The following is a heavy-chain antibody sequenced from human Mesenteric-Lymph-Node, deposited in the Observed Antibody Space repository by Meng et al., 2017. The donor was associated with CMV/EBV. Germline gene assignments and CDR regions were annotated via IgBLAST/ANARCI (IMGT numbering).Heavy chain of an antibody. V-gene: IGHV4-39*07. D-gene: IGHD4-23*01. CDR2: IYYSGST. CDR3: ARDLVNLWGYYYGMDV. J-gene: IGHJ6*04. Sequence: SETLSLTCTVSGGSISSSSYYWGWIRQPPGKGLEWIGSIYYSGSTYYNPSLKSRVTISVDTSKNQFSLKLSSVTAADTAVYYCARDLVNLWGYYYGMDVWGKGTTVTVSS. CDR1: GGSISSSSYY.